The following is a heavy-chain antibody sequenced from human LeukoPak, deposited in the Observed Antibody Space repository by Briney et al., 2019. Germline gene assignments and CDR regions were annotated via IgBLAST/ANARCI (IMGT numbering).Heavy chain of an antibody. CDR3: ARVVRDIVVVPAAAAAFDI. J-gene: IGHJ3*02. Sequence: GGSLRLSCAASGFTFSSYGMHWVRQAPGKGLEWVSYISSSSSYTNYADSVKGRFTISRDNAKNSLYLQMNSLRAEDTAVYYCARVVRDIVVVPAAAAAFDIWGQGTMVTVSS. CDR2: ISSSSSYT. CDR1: GFTFSSYG. V-gene: IGHV3-21*05. D-gene: IGHD2-2*01.